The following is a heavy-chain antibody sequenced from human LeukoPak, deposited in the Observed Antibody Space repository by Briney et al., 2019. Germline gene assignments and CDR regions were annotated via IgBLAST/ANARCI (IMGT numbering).Heavy chain of an antibody. D-gene: IGHD1-26*01. Sequence: EPGGSLRLSCEASRFSFSTYPMGWVRRAPGKGLEWVSGISASGDVTFHADPLKGRFTISKDNSKNTLYLQMDSLRAEDTAKYYCAKSLLTTASGTGRAFDIWGQGTMVTVSA. CDR3: AKSLLTTASGTGRAFDI. CDR2: ISASGDVT. V-gene: IGHV3-23*01. J-gene: IGHJ3*02. CDR1: RFSFSTYP.